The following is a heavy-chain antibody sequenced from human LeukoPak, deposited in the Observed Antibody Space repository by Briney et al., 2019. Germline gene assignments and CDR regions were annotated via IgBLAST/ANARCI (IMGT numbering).Heavy chain of an antibody. CDR3: AKMILGYSYALDGDY. Sequence: PGGSLRLSCAASGFIFSSYAMSWVRQAPGKGLEWVSAISGSGGSTYYADSVKGRFTISRDNSKNTLYLQMNSLRAEDTAVYYCAKMILGYSYALDGDYWGQGTLVTVSS. V-gene: IGHV3-23*01. CDR2: ISGSGGST. D-gene: IGHD5-18*01. J-gene: IGHJ4*02. CDR1: GFIFSSYA.